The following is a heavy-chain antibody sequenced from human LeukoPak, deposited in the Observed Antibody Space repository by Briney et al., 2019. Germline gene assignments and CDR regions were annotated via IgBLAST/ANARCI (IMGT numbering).Heavy chain of an antibody. D-gene: IGHD3-16*01. V-gene: IGHV4-30-4*07. CDR2: IYYSGST. J-gene: IGHJ4*02. CDR1: GGSISSGGYS. CDR3: ARLRGYYFDY. Sequence: SETLSLTCAVSGGSISSGGYSWSWIRQPPGKGLEWIGYIYYSGSTYYNPSLKSRVTISVDTSKNQFSLKLSSVTAADTAVYYCARLRGYYFDYWGQGTLVTVSS.